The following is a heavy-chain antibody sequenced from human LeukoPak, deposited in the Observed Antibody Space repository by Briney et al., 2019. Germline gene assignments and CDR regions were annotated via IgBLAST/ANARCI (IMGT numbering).Heavy chain of an antibody. CDR3: ARGPGSDAFDI. J-gene: IGHJ3*02. D-gene: IGHD1-14*01. CDR2: ISSSSSYI. V-gene: IGHV3-21*04. CDR1: GFTFSSYS. Sequence: GGSLRLSCAASGFTFSSYSMNWVRQALGKGLEWVSSISSSSSYIYYADSVKGRFTISRDNAKNSLYLQMNSLRAEDTAVYYCARGPGSDAFDIWGQGTMVTVSS.